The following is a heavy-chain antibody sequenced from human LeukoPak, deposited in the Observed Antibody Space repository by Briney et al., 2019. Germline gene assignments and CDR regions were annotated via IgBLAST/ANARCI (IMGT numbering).Heavy chain of an antibody. CDR2: IIPIFGTA. D-gene: IGHD6-19*01. CDR3: AREEQWLVRHYYYGMDV. CDR1: GDTFISYA. J-gene: IGHJ6*02. V-gene: IGHV1-69*01. Sequence: SVKVSCKASGDTFISYAISWVRQAPGQGLEWMGGIIPIFGTANYAQKFQGRVTITADESTSTAYMELSSLRSEDTAVYYCAREEQWLVRHYYYGMDVWGQGTTVTVSS.